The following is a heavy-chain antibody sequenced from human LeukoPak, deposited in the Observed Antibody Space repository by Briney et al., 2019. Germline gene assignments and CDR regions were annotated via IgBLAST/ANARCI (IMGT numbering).Heavy chain of an antibody. D-gene: IGHD6-19*01. CDR3: ARTRSGQWLVRVHTFDI. V-gene: IGHV4-4*02. J-gene: IGHJ3*02. CDR2: IYHSGNT. CDR1: GDSISSSHW. Sequence: SETLSLTCAVSGDSISSSHWWSWVRQSPGKGLEWIGEIYHSGNTNYNPSLESRVTISVDTSKNQFSLKLSSVTAADTAVYYCARTRSGQWLVRVHTFDIWGQGTMVTVPS.